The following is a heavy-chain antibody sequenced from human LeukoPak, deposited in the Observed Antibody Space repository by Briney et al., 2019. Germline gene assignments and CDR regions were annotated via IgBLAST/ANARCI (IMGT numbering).Heavy chain of an antibody. D-gene: IGHD5-18*01. V-gene: IGHV3-21*04. CDR1: GFTFSDYA. J-gene: IGHJ4*02. CDR3: AKGRGYSYGYDLDY. Sequence: GGSLRLSCAASGFTFSDYAMDWVRQAPGKGLEWVSYIGSSSTYIYYAESVRGRFTISRDNAKNSLYLQMNSLRAEDTAVYYCAKGRGYSYGYDLDYWGQGTLVTVSS. CDR2: IGSSSTYI.